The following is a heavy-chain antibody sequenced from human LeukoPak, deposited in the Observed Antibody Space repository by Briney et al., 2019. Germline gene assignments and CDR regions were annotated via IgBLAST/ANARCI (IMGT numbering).Heavy chain of an antibody. V-gene: IGHV1-69*13. CDR3: ARVYYYDSSGYYYFVAFDI. Sequence: GASVKVSCKASGGTFTSYAISWVRQAPGQGLEWMGGIIPIFGTANHAQKFQGRVTITADESTSTAYMELSSLRSEDTAVYYCARVYYYDSSGYYYFVAFDIWGQGTMVTVSS. CDR2: IIPIFGTA. J-gene: IGHJ3*02. CDR1: GGTFTSYA. D-gene: IGHD3-22*01.